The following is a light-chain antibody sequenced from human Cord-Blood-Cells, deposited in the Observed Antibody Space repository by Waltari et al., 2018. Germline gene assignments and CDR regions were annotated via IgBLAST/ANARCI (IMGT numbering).Light chain of an antibody. CDR1: SSDVGGYNY. J-gene: IGLJ2*01. CDR3: CSYAGSVV. CDR2: DVS. V-gene: IGLV2-11*01. Sequence: QSAPTQPRSVSGSPGQSVPISCTGTSSDVGGYNYVSWYQQHPGKAPKLMIYDVSKRPSGVPDRFSGSKSGNTASLTISGLQAEDEADYYCCSYAGSVVFGGGTKLTVL.